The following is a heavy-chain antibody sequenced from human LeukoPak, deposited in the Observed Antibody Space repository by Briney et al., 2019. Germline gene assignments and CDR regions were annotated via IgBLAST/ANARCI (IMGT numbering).Heavy chain of an antibody. J-gene: IGHJ3*02. Sequence: ASVKVSCKASGYTFTSYGISWVRQAPGQGLEWMGWISAYNGNTNYAQKLQGRVTMTTDTSTSTAYMELRSLRSDDTAVYYCAIQERRATDDAFDIWGQGTMVTVSS. D-gene: IGHD5-12*01. CDR1: GYTFTSYG. CDR2: ISAYNGNT. CDR3: AIQERRATDDAFDI. V-gene: IGHV1-18*01.